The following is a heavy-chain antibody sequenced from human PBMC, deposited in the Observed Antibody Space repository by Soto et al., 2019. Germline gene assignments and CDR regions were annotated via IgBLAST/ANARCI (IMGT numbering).Heavy chain of an antibody. D-gene: IGHD6-13*01. CDR2: IYTSGST. V-gene: IGHV4-4*07. CDR3: ARDIAAADSPWFDP. Sequence: PSETLSLTCTVSGGSISSYYWSWIRQPAGKGLEWIGRIYTSGSTNYNPSLKSRVTMSVDTSKNQFSLKLSSVTAADTAVYYCARDIAAADSPWFDPWGQGTLVTVSS. J-gene: IGHJ5*02. CDR1: GGSISSYY.